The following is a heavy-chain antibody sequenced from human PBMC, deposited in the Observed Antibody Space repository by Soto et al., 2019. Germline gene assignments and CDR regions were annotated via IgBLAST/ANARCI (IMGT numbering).Heavy chain of an antibody. J-gene: IGHJ5*02. CDR3: ARMGPVVRVYDFWSGYPTNWFDP. V-gene: IGHV1-69*01. D-gene: IGHD3-3*01. CDR1: GGTFSSYA. CDR2: IIPIFGTA. Sequence: VKVSCKASGGTFSSYAISWVRQAPGQGLEWMGGIIPIFGTANYAQKFQGRVTITADESTSTAYMELSSLRSEDTAVYYCARMGPVVRVYDFWSGYPTNWFDPWGQGTLVTVSS.